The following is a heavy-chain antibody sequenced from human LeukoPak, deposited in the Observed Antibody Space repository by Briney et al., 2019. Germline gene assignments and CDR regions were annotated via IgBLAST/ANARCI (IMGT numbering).Heavy chain of an antibody. CDR1: GFTFDDYA. CDR3: AKGALRYSGSPIDY. V-gene: IGHV3-9*01. Sequence: GGSLRLSCAASGFTFDDYAMHWVRHAPGKGLEWVSGISWNSGSIGYADSVKGRFTISRDNAKNSLYLQMNSLRAEDTALYYCAKGALRYSGSPIDYWGQGTLVTVSS. CDR2: ISWNSGSI. J-gene: IGHJ4*02. D-gene: IGHD1-26*01.